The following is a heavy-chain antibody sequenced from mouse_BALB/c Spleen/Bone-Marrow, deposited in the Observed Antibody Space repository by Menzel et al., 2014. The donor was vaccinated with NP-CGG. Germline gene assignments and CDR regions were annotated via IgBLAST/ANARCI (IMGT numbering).Heavy chain of an antibody. V-gene: IGHV1-18*01. D-gene: IGHD2-2*01. CDR3: ARSGYGRYAMDY. Sequence: EVQRVESGPELVKPGASMKISCKASGYSFTGYTMNWVKQSHGKNLEWIGLINPYNGGIRYNQKFKGKSTLTVDKSSSTTYMELLSLTTEDSAVYYCARSGYGRYAMDYWGQGTSVTVSP. CDR1: GYSFTGYT. CDR2: INPYNGGI. J-gene: IGHJ4*01.